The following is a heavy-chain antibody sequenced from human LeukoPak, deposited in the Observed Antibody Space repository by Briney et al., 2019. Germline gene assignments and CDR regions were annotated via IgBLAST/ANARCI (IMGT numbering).Heavy chain of an antibody. D-gene: IGHD6-19*01. CDR1: GGSISSYY. CDR2: IYYSGST. Sequence: SETLSLTCTVPGGSISSYYWSWIRQPPGKGLEWIGYIYYSGSTNYNPSLKSRVTISVDTSKNQFSLKLSSVTAADTAVYYCARAPPYSSGWPFDYWGQGTLVTVSS. CDR3: ARAPPYSSGWPFDY. J-gene: IGHJ4*02. V-gene: IGHV4-59*01.